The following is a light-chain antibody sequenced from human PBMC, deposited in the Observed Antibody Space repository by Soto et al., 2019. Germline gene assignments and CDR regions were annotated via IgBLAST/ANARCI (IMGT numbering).Light chain of an antibody. CDR3: AAWDDSLSGPL. CDR2: SND. V-gene: IGLV1-47*01. Sequence: QSVLTQSPSASGTPGQRVIISCSGTSSNIGTNYVYWYQQLPGTAPKVLIYSNDKRPSGVPNRFSGSKSGTSASLAISGLRSEDGADYYCAAWDDSLSGPLFGGGTKLTVL. J-gene: IGLJ2*01. CDR1: SSNIGTNY.